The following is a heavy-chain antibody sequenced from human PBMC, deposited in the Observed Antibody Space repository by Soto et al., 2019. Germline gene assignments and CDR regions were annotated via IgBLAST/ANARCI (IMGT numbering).Heavy chain of an antibody. V-gene: IGHV3-30*18. CDR2: ISYDGSNK. CDR1: GFTFSSYG. Sequence: QVQLVESGGGVVQPGRSLRLSCAASGFTFSSYGMHWVRQAPGKGLEWVAVISYDGSNKYYADSVKGRFTISRDNSKNTLYLQMNSLRAEDTAVYYCAKDGMDIVVVPAAMHYYYYMAVWGKGTTVTVSS. J-gene: IGHJ6*03. D-gene: IGHD2-2*03. CDR3: AKDGMDIVVVPAAMHYYYYMAV.